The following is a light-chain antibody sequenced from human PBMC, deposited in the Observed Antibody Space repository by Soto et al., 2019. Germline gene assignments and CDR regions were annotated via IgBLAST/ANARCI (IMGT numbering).Light chain of an antibody. CDR1: TSNIGTNT. V-gene: IGLV1-44*01. Sequence: QSVLTQPPSASGTPGQRVTISCSGWTSNIGTNTVNWYQDLPGTAPKLLIYSNDHRPSGVPDRFSGSKSGTSASLAISGLQSDDEAHYYCAAWDDSLNTVVFGGGTKVTVL. CDR2: SND. CDR3: AAWDDSLNTVV. J-gene: IGLJ2*01.